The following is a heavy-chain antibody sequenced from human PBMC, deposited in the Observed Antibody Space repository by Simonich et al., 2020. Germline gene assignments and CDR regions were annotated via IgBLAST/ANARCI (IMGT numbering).Heavy chain of an antibody. Sequence: QVQLQESGPGLVKPSETLSLPCTVSGGYISSYYWSWIRQPPGKGLEWIGYIYYSGSTHYNPAHKRRGTISVEPSKNQCSLKLSYVTAADTAVYYCARHDRWLQFYFDYWGQGTLVTVSS. CDR2: IYYSGST. V-gene: IGHV4-59*08. D-gene: IGHD5-12*01. J-gene: IGHJ4*02. CDR3: ARHDRWLQFYFDY. CDR1: GGYISSYY.